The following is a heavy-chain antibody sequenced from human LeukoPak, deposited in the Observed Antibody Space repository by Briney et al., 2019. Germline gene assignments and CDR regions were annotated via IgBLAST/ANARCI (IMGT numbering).Heavy chain of an antibody. CDR1: GGTFSSYA. CDR2: IIPILGIA. V-gene: IGHV1-69*04. CDR3: ARMYYYDSSGYPADEGGAY. J-gene: IGHJ4*02. D-gene: IGHD3-22*01. Sequence: SVKVSCKASGGTFSSYAISWVRQAPGQGLEWMGRIIPILGIANYAQKFRGRVTITADKSTSTAYMELSSLRSEDTAVYYCARMYYYDSSGYPADEGGAYWGQGTLVTVSS.